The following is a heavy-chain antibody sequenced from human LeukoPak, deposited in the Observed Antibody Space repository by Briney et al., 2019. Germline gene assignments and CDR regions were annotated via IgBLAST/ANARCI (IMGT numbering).Heavy chain of an antibody. CDR2: IYTSGGT. V-gene: IGHV4-4*07. D-gene: IGHD4-23*01. Sequence: SETLSLTCTVSGGSISSYYWSWIRQPAGKGLEWIGRIYTSGGTNYNPSLKGRVTMSLDTSKNQFSLKLSSVTAADTAVYYCARDLSYVGTYYSYMDVWGTGTTVTVSS. J-gene: IGHJ6*03. CDR1: GGSISSYY. CDR3: ARDLSYVGTYYSYMDV.